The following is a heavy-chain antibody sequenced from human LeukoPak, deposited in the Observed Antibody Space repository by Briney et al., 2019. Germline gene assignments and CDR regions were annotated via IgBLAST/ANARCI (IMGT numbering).Heavy chain of an antibody. CDR3: AKGLSSSWYPTYYYYYVMDV. CDR1: GFFFDSSS. V-gene: IGHV3-23*01. D-gene: IGHD6-13*01. Sequence: GGSLRLSCVTSGFFFDSSSMNWVRQAPGKGLEWVSAISGSGDNTHYADSVKGRFTISRDNSKNTLYLQMNSLRAEDTAVYYCAKGLSSSWYPTYYYYYVMDVWGQGTTVTVSS. J-gene: IGHJ6*02. CDR2: ISGSGDNT.